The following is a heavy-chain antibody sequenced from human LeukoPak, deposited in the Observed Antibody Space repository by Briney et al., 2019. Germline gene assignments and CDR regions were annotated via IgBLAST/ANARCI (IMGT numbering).Heavy chain of an antibody. CDR1: GFTFSSYW. D-gene: IGHD6-13*01. V-gene: IGHV3-7*01. J-gene: IGHJ4*02. Sequence: GGSLRLSCAASGFTFSSYWMSWVRQAPGKGLEWVANIKQDGSEKYYVDSVKGRFTISRDNAKNSLYLQMNSLRAEDPAVYYCARDDGAAAGLFDYWGQEILVTVSS. CDR2: IKQDGSEK. CDR3: ARDDGAAAGLFDY.